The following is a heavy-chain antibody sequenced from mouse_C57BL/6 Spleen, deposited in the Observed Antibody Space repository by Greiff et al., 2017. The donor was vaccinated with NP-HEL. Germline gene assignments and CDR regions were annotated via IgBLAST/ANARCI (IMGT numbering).Heavy chain of an antibody. CDR1: GYAFSSYW. CDR2: IYPGDGDT. Sequence: QVQLQQSGAELVKPGASVKISCKASGYAFSSYWMNWVKQRPGKGLEWIGQIYPGDGDTNYNGKFKGKATLTADKSSSTAYMQLSSLTSEDSAVYFCARSERRGGPRWYFDVWGTGTTVTVSS. V-gene: IGHV1-80*01. CDR3: ARSERRGGPRWYFDV. D-gene: IGHD1-1*02. J-gene: IGHJ1*03.